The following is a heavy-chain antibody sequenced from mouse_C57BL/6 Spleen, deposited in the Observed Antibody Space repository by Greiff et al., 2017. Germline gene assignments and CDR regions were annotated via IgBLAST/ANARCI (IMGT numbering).Heavy chain of an antibody. Sequence: VQLQQSGPELVKPGASVKMSCKASGYTFTDYNMHWVKQSHGKSLEWIGYINPNNGGTSYNQKFKGKATLTVNKSSSTAYMELRSLTSEDSAVYYCVIYYYGSSYFDYWGKGTTLTVSS. CDR3: VIYYYGSSYFDY. CDR1: GYTFTDYN. J-gene: IGHJ2*01. D-gene: IGHD1-1*01. CDR2: INPNNGGT. V-gene: IGHV1-22*01.